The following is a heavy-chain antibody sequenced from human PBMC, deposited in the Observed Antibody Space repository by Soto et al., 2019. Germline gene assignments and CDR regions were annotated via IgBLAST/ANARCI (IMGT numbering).Heavy chain of an antibody. CDR3: ARGIGYSAQDY. J-gene: IGHJ4*02. CDR1: GFSFSDYW. Sequence: GGSLRLSCAASGFSFSDYWMHWVRQVSGKGLVWVSRISGDRSSTNYADSVKGRFTISRDNAKNTLYVQMNSLRAEDTAVYYCARGIGYSAQDYWGQGTPVTVSS. V-gene: IGHV3-74*01. D-gene: IGHD1-1*01. CDR2: ISGDRSST.